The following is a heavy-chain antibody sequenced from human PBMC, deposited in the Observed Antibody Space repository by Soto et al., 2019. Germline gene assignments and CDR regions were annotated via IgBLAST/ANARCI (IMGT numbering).Heavy chain of an antibody. V-gene: IGHV3-23*01. CDR1: GFTFSSYA. J-gene: IGHJ4*02. D-gene: IGHD2-8*01. Sequence: EVQLLESGGGLIQPGGSLRLSCAASGFTFSSYAMTWVRQAPGKGLEWVSTISGTGTTTYYADSVKGRFTISRDNSKNTLYLQMHSLRTEDTAVYYCVKAVYLLDFDYWGQGTLGTVSS. CDR3: VKAVYLLDFDY. CDR2: ISGTGTTT.